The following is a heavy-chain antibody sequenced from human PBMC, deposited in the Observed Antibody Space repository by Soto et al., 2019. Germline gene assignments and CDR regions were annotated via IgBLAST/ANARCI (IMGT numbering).Heavy chain of an antibody. CDR3: CYSTHVRSATFAH. D-gene: IGHD2-15*01. CDR2: IFYTGVT. Sequence: SETLSLTCTVSGGSISNFYWNWIRQPPGKGLEWIGHIFYTGVTNYNPSLESRVTISVDTSKNQFSLKLNSVTAADTAVYYCCYSTHVRSATFAHSGQGTLGTLSS. CDR1: GGSISNFY. V-gene: IGHV4-59*08. J-gene: IGHJ5*02.